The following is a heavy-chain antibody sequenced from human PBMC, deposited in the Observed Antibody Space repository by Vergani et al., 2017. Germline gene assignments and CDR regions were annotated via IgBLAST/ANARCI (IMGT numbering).Heavy chain of an antibody. CDR3: AGVPIAAAVWRAFDI. D-gene: IGHD6-13*01. CDR1: GFTFSSYS. V-gene: IGHV3-21*01. J-gene: IGHJ3*02. CDR2: ISSSSSYI. Sequence: EVQLVESGGGLVKPGGSLRLSCAASGFTFSSYSMNWVRQAPGKGLEWASSISSSSSYIYYADSVKGRFTISRDNAKNSLYLQMNSLRAEDTAVYYCAGVPIAAAVWRAFDIWGQGTMVTVSS.